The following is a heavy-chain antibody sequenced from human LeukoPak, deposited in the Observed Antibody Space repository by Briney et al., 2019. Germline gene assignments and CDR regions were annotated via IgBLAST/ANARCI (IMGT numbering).Heavy chain of an antibody. D-gene: IGHD6-13*01. CDR2: IYPGDSDT. CDR1: GNRFTSSW. Sequence: KRGESLKFSCKGSGNRFTSSWIGWVGQIPGKGLEWMGIIYPGDSDTKYSPSFQGQVTISADKSISTAYLQWSSLKASDTAMYYCARRSSSWDRYDNWGQGTLVTVSS. J-gene: IGHJ4*02. V-gene: IGHV5-51*01. CDR3: ARRSSSWDRYDN.